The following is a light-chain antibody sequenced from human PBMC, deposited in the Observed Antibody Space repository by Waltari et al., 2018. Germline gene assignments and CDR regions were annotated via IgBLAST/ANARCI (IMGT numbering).Light chain of an antibody. CDR3: HRYDYVWT. Sequence: VLTQSPGTLSLSPGDRAILSCTASESFTTNYLAWFQQRPGQAPRLLIYRASIRAAGVPERFSGSGSGTDFSLTIRRLEPEDFAMYYCHRYDYVWTFGQGTKVEI. V-gene: IGKV3-20*01. J-gene: IGKJ1*01. CDR2: RAS. CDR1: ESFTTNY.